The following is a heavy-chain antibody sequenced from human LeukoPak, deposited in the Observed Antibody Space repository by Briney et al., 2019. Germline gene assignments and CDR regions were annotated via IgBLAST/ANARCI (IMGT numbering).Heavy chain of an antibody. CDR2: IYHSGSA. D-gene: IGHD7-27*01. CDR3: ARVGMTSYYYYYGMDV. J-gene: IGHJ6*02. V-gene: IGHV4-30-2*01. Sequence: SETLSLTCGVSGDSISSGGYSWSWIRQPPGKGLEWIGNIYHSGSAYYNPSLKSRVTISVDKSKNQFSLKLSSVTAADTAVYYCARVGMTSYYYYYGMDVWGQGTTVTVSS. CDR1: GDSISSGGYS.